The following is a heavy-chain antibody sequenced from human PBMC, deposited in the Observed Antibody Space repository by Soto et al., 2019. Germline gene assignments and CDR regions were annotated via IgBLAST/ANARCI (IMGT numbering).Heavy chain of an antibody. J-gene: IGHJ4*02. D-gene: IGHD5-12*01. V-gene: IGHV4-34*01. Sequence: SETLSLTCAVYGGSFSGYYWSWIRQPPGKGLEWIGEINHSGSTNYNPSLKSRVTISVDTSKNQFSLKLSSVTAADTAVYYCARAGFRGGYDPLYYFDYWGQGTPVPVSS. CDR2: INHSGST. CDR3: ARAGFRGGYDPLYYFDY. CDR1: GGSFSGYY.